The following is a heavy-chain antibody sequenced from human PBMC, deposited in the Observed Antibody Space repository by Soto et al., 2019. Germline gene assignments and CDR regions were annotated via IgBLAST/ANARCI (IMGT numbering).Heavy chain of an antibody. CDR3: ARYDSSGYYWPYYYYGMDV. D-gene: IGHD3-22*01. V-gene: IGHV3-74*01. CDR2: IGSGGSYT. Sequence: GGSQRLSCAASGFMFSSYWRHWVRPAPGKGPVWVSHIGSGGSYTTYADSVKGRFTISRDNAKNSLYLQMNSLRAEDTAVYYCARYDSSGYYWPYYYYGMDVWGQGTTVTVSS. CDR1: GFMFSSYW. J-gene: IGHJ6*02.